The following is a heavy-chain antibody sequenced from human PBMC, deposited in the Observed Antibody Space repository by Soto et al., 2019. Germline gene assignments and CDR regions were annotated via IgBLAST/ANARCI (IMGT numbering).Heavy chain of an antibody. Sequence: PGGSLRLSCVASGFTFSSYAMHWVRQAPGKGLEWVALISYDGSDKDYADSVKGRFTISKDNSRNTLFLQMNSLRAEDTAVYYCARDYYKYYDSSGYYRSPAYWGQGTLVTVS. V-gene: IGHV3-30-3*01. J-gene: IGHJ4*02. D-gene: IGHD3-22*01. CDR3: ARDYYKYYDSSGYYRSPAY. CDR1: GFTFSSYA. CDR2: ISYDGSDK.